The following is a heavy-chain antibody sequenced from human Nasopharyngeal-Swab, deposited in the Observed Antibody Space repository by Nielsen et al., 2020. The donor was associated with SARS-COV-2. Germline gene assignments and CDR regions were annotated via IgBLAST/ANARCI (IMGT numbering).Heavy chain of an antibody. D-gene: IGHD3-16*01. J-gene: IGHJ4*02. Sequence: ASVKVSCKASGYIFIDYYIHWVRQAPGQGLEWMGWMNPNSGGTHYAQKFQGRVTMTRDTSSITAYMEPSSLRSDDTAVYYCARAYGSGSYALHYWGQGTLVTVSS. V-gene: IGHV1-2*02. CDR2: MNPNSGGT. CDR3: ARAYGSGSYALHY. CDR1: GYIFIDYY.